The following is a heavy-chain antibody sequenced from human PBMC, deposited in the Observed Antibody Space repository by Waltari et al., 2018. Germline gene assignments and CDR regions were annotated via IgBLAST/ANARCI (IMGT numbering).Heavy chain of an antibody. D-gene: IGHD2-15*01. CDR3: ARDSGGSVFDY. CDR2: KNPNRCNK. V-gene: IGHV1-8*03. CDR1: GYTFTSYD. Sequence: QVQLVQSGAEVKKPGASVKVSCKASGYTFTSYDINWVRQATGQGLEWMGWKNPNRCNKGYAQKFQGRVNITRNTSRSTAYMELSSLRSEDTAVYYCARDSGGSVFDYWGQGTLVTVSS. J-gene: IGHJ4*02.